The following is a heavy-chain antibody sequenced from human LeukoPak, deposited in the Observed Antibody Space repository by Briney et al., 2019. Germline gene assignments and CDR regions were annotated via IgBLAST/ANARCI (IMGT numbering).Heavy chain of an antibody. Sequence: GGSLRLSCAASGFTVSSNYMTWVRQAPGKGLEWVSVIYSGGSTYYADSVKGRFTISSDNSKNTLYLQMNSLRAEDTAVYYCARAPPGYYAYYFDYWGQGTLVTVSS. V-gene: IGHV3-53*01. CDR3: ARAPPGYYAYYFDY. CDR1: GFTVSSNY. CDR2: IYSGGST. J-gene: IGHJ4*02. D-gene: IGHD3-22*01.